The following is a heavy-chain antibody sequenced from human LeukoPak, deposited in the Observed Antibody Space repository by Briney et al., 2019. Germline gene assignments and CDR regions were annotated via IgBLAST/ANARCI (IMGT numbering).Heavy chain of an antibody. D-gene: IGHD2-21*01. CDR3: ARRDCGGDCSYSHFDY. J-gene: IGHJ4*02. Sequence: GESLKISCKGSEYSFTSYWIGWVRQMPGKGLEWMGIIYPGDSDTRYSPSFQGQVTISADKSISTAYLQWSSLKASDTAMYYCARRDCGGDCSYSHFDYWGQGTLVTVSS. CDR1: EYSFTSYW. CDR2: IYPGDSDT. V-gene: IGHV5-51*01.